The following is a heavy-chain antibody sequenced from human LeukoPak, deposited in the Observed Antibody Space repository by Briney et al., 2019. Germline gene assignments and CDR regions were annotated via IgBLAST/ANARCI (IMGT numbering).Heavy chain of an antibody. D-gene: IGHD3-22*01. J-gene: IGHJ4*02. Sequence: PGGSLRLSCTVSGFTVSSNSMSWVRQAPGKGLEWVSFTYTTGNTHNSDSVEGRFTISRDSSKNTLYLQMNSLRAEDTAVYYCARRAGDYSHPYDYWGQGTLVTVSS. CDR2: TYTTGNT. V-gene: IGHV3-53*01. CDR1: GFTVSSNS. CDR3: ARRAGDYSHPYDY.